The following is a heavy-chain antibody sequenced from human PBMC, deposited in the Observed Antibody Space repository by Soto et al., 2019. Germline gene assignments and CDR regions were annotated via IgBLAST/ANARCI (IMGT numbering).Heavy chain of an antibody. Sequence: EVQLVESGGGLVKPGGSLRLSCAASGFTFSNAWMSWVRQAPGKGLEWAGRIKIKTDGGTTDYAAPVEGRFTISRDDSKNTMYLQMNSLKTVDTAVYYCTASGYGFHYYYYYGMDVWGQGTTVTDSS. D-gene: IGHD5-12*01. CDR2: IKIKTDGGTT. CDR3: TASGYGFHYYYYYGMDV. CDR1: GFTFSNAW. V-gene: IGHV3-15*01. J-gene: IGHJ6*02.